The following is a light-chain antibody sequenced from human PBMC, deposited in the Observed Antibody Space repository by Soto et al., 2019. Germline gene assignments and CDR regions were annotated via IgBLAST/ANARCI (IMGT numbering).Light chain of an antibody. CDR1: QSVSNNY. CDR3: QKYGGSFIT. CDR2: GAS. V-gene: IGKV3-20*01. Sequence: EIVLTQSPGTLSLSPGERATLSCGASQSVSNNYLAWYQQKPGQAPRLLIYGASNRATGIPDRFSGSGSGTDFTLTITRLEPEDFAVYYCQKYGGSFITFGQGTRLEIK. J-gene: IGKJ5*01.